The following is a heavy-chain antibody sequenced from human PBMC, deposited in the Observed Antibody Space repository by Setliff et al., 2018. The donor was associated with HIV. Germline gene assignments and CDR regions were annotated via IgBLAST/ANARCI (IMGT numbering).Heavy chain of an antibody. CDR2: INEDGSDKY. D-gene: IGHD3-22*01. CDR3: ARFIDSSGYLYYYYYYMDV. Sequence: GGSLRLSCGAFGFSFSNYYMGWVRQAPGEGLEWVANINEDGSDKYTYYVDSVKGRFTISRDNANNLVYLQMNSLRAEDTAVYYCARFIDSSGYLYYYYYYMDVWGKGTTVTVSS. V-gene: IGHV3-7*03. J-gene: IGHJ6*03. CDR1: GFSFSNYY.